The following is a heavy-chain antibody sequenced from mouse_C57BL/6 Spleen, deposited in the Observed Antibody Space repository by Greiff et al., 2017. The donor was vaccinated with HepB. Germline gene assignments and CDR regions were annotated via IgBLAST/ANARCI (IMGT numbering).Heavy chain of an antibody. CDR2: ISDGGSYT. Sequence: DVQLVESGGGLVKPGGSLKLSRAASGFTFSSYAMSWVRQTPEKRLEWVATISDGGSYTYYPDNVKGRFTISRDNAKNNLYLQMSHLKSEDTARYYCARVGEGFAYWGQGTLVTVSA. CDR1: GFTFSSYA. CDR3: ARVGEGFAY. J-gene: IGHJ3*01. V-gene: IGHV5-4*01.